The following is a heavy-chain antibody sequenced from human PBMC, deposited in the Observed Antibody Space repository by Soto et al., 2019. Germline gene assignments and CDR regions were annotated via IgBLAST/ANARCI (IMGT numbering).Heavy chain of an antibody. J-gene: IGHJ6*02. V-gene: IGHV5-51*01. CDR1: GYGYTSYW. Sequence: GASLKVCCTVSGYGYTSYWITWVRQMPGKGLEWMGIIYPGDSDTRYSPSFQGQVTISADKSISTAYLQWSSLKASDTAMYYCARMAMVRGVILGNYYGMDVWGQGTTVTVSS. D-gene: IGHD3-10*01. CDR3: ARMAMVRGVILGNYYGMDV. CDR2: IYPGDSDT.